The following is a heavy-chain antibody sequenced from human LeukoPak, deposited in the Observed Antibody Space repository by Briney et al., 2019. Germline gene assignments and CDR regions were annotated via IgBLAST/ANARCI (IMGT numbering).Heavy chain of an antibody. J-gene: IGHJ4*02. V-gene: IGHV1-18*01. CDR2: ISAYNGNT. D-gene: IGHD5-18*01. CDR1: GYTFTSYG. CDR3: ARDSIPFSYGYAYFNY. Sequence: ASVKVSCKASGYTFTSYGISWVRQAPGQGLEWMGWISAYNGNTNYAQKLQGRVTMTTDTSTSTAYMELRSLRSDDTAVYYCARDSIPFSYGYAYFNYWGQGTLVTVSS.